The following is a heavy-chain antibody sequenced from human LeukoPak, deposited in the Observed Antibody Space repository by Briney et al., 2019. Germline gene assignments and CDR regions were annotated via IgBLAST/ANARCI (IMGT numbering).Heavy chain of an antibody. CDR2: ISYDGSNK. CDR1: GFTFSSYA. J-gene: IGHJ4*02. CDR3: ARTYYYDSSGYFPDY. D-gene: IGHD3-22*01. Sequence: PGGPLRLSCAASGFTFSSYAMHWVRQAPGKGLEWVAVISYDGSNKYYADSVKGRFTISRDNSKNTLYLQMNSLRAEDTAVYYCARTYYYDSSGYFPDYWGQGTLVTVSS. V-gene: IGHV3-30*04.